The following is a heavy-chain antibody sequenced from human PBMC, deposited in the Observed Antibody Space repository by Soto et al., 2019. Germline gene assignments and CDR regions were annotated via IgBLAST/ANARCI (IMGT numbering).Heavy chain of an antibody. CDR2: IYWDDDE. CDR3: ARRPRGYQRRYFDF. D-gene: IGHD2-2*01. J-gene: IGHJ4*02. Sequence: GLDLEWLALIYWDDDERYSPSLRSRLSITKDTSRNQVVLTMTNMDPVDTATYYCARRPRGYQRRYFDFWGQGSLVTVSS. V-gene: IGHV2-5*02.